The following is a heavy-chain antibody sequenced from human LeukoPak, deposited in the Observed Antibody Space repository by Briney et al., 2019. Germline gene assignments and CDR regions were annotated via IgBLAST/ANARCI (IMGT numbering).Heavy chain of an antibody. CDR2: VSADGRTQ. J-gene: IGHJ4*02. CDR3: AREFGHNRWYFDY. D-gene: IGHD5-24*01. CDR1: GFTFSSYA. V-gene: IGHV3-30*04. Sequence: GGSLRLSCAASGFTFSSYAMHWVRQAPGKGLEWVTVVSADGRTQLYSDSVKGRFTISRDNSLNTLHLQMNSLRTEDTAVYYCAREFGHNRWYFDYWGQGALVTVSS.